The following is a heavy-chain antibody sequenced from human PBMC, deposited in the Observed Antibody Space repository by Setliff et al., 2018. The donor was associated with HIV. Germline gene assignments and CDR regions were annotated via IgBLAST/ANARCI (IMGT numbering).Heavy chain of an antibody. CDR1: GGSFSGHY. D-gene: IGHD1-26*01. CDR3: ARAGWELPYIDY. V-gene: IGHV4-34*01. J-gene: IGHJ4*02. CDR2: INHSGST. Sequence: SETLSLTCAVYGGSFSGHYWSWIRQPPGKGLEWIGEINHSGSTNYNPSLKSRVTISVDTSKNQFSLKLSFVTAADTAVYYCARAGWELPYIDYWGQGTLVTVSS.